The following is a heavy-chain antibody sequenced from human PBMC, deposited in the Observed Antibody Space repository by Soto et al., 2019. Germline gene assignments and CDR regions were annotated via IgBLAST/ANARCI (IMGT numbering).Heavy chain of an antibody. D-gene: IGHD5-18*01. J-gene: IGHJ4*02. CDR3: ASGRIQLWYPFDY. CDR1: GGSISIYY. V-gene: IGHV4-59*01. Sequence: SETLSLTCTVSGGSISIYYWSWIRQPPGKGLEWIGYIYYSGSTNYNPSLKSRVTISVDTSKNQFSLKLSSVTAADTAVYYCASGRIQLWYPFDYWGQGTLVTVSS. CDR2: IYYSGST.